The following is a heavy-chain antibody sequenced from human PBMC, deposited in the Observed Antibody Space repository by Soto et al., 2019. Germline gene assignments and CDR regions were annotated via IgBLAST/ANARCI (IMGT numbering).Heavy chain of an antibody. CDR2: IIPIFGTA. V-gene: IGHV1-69*12. J-gene: IGHJ6*04. CDR1: GGTFSSYA. CDR3: ASAWGLSYCYGMDV. D-gene: IGHD1-26*01. Sequence: QVQLVQSGAEVKKPGSSVKVSCKASGGTFSSYAISWVRQAPGKGLEWMGGIIPIFGTADYAQKFQGRVTITADESTSIAYMELSSLGSEATAAYYCASAWGLSYCYGMDVWGEGTTVTASS.